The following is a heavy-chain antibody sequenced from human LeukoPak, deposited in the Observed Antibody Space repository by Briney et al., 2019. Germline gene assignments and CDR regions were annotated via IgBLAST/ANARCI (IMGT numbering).Heavy chain of an antibody. Sequence: PGGSLRLSCAASGYTFSSYAMHWVRQAPGKGLEWVAVISYDGSNKYYADSVKGRFTISRDNSKNTLYLQMNSLRAEDTAVYYCARDDRRYCSGGSCYSDYWGQGTLVTVSS. CDR3: ARDDRRYCSGGSCYSDY. D-gene: IGHD2-15*01. CDR2: ISYDGSNK. V-gene: IGHV3-30-3*01. J-gene: IGHJ4*02. CDR1: GYTFSSYA.